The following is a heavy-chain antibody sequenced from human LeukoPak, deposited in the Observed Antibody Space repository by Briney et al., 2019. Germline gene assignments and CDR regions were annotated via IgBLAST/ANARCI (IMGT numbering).Heavy chain of an antibody. Sequence: ASVKVSCKASGYTFTGYYMHWVRQAPGQGLEWMGWINPNSGGTNYAQKFQGRVTMTRDTSTSTAYMELSRLRSDDTAVYYCARDSAAAGTGTWFDYWGQGTLVTVSS. CDR3: ARDSAAAGTGTWFDY. J-gene: IGHJ4*02. CDR2: INPNSGGT. V-gene: IGHV1-2*02. D-gene: IGHD6-13*01. CDR1: GYTFTGYY.